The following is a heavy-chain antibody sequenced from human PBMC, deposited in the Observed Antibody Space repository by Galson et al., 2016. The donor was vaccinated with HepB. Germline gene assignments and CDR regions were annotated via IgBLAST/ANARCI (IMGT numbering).Heavy chain of an antibody. D-gene: IGHD2-15*01. CDR3: ASTLGYCSGGSCHTDAFDI. V-gene: IGHV4-59*11. Sequence: SETLSLTCTVSGVSISSHYWSWIRQPPGKGLEWIGYIYYSGGTYYNPSLKSRATISEDRSKNQFSLKLNSVTAADTAVYYCASTLGYCSGGSCHTDAFDIWGQGTMVTVSS. CDR2: IYYSGGT. J-gene: IGHJ3*02. CDR1: GVSISSHY.